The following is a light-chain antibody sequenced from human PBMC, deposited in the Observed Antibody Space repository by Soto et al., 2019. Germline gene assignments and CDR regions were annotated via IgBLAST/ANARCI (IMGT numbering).Light chain of an antibody. V-gene: IGKV3-20*01. J-gene: IGKJ4*01. Sequence: EIVLTQSPGTLSLSPGERATLSCRTSQSVSGSYLAWYQQKPGQPPSLLIYAAFNRAAGIPDKFSGSGSGTDFTLTISRLEPEDFAVYYCQYYGNSPLLTFAGGTKVEIK. CDR3: QYYGNSPLLT. CDR2: AAF. CDR1: QSVSGSY.